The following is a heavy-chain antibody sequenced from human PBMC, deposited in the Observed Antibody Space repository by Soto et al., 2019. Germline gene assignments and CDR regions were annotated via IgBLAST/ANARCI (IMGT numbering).Heavy chain of an antibody. CDR1: GFTFSTYG. V-gene: IGHV3-33*01. D-gene: IGHD3-10*01. CDR3: ERGGEQADI. J-gene: IGHJ3*02. CDR2: IWYGGNNK. Sequence: QVQLVESGGGVVQPGRSLRLSCAASGFTFSTYGMHWVRHAPGKGLEWLAMIWYGGNNKYYADSVKGRFTISRDNIKNRVYLQMTSLRAEDTGIYYCERGGEQADIWGQGTMVTVSS.